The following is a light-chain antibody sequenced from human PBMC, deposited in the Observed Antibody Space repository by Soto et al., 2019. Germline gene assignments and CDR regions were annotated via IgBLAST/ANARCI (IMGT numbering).Light chain of an antibody. V-gene: IGKV1-5*03. CDR3: QQYKSYWT. CDR1: QSISSW. CDR2: KAS. Sequence: DIQMTQSPSTLSESVGDRVTITCRASQSISSWLAWYQQKPGKAPKLLIYKASSLESGVPSRFSGSGSGTEFTLTISSLQHDDFANYYCQQYKSYWTFGQGTKVEIK. J-gene: IGKJ1*01.